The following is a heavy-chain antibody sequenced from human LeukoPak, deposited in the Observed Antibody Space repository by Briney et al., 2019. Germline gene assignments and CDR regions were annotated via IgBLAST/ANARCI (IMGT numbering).Heavy chain of an antibody. CDR2: MNPNSGNT. Sequence: ASVKVSCKASGYTFTGYYMHWVRQAPGQGLEWMGWMNPNSGNTGYAQKFQGRVTMTRNTSISTAYMELSSLRSEDTAVYYCARDTYYYDSSGYYIWGQGTLVTVSS. J-gene: IGHJ4*02. D-gene: IGHD3-22*01. CDR3: ARDTYYYDSSGYYI. CDR1: GYTFTGYY. V-gene: IGHV1-8*02.